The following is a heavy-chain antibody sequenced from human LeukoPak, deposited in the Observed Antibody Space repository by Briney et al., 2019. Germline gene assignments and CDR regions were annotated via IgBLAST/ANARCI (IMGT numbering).Heavy chain of an antibody. D-gene: IGHD3-10*01. J-gene: IGHJ4*02. CDR3: ARDLPYGSGSYYLYY. Sequence: QAGGSLRLSCAASGFTFSGSAMHWVRQASGKGLEWVGRIRSKANSYATAYAASVKGRFTISRDNSKNTLYLQMNSLRAEDTAVYYCARDLPYGSGSYYLYYWGQGTLVTVSS. CDR2: IRSKANSYAT. V-gene: IGHV3-73*01. CDR1: GFTFSGSA.